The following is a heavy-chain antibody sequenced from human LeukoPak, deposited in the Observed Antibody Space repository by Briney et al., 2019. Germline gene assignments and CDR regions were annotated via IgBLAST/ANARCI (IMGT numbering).Heavy chain of an antibody. Sequence: ASVKVSFTASGYTFINYYMHWVRQAPGQGLEWMGIINPSGRGTSYAQKFQGRVTMTRDTSTSTVYMELSSLRSEDTAVYYCARDESTSILWWWGQGTLVTVSS. CDR3: ARDESTSILWW. CDR1: GYTFINYY. D-gene: IGHD2-21*01. J-gene: IGHJ1*01. CDR2: INPSGRGT. V-gene: IGHV1-46*01.